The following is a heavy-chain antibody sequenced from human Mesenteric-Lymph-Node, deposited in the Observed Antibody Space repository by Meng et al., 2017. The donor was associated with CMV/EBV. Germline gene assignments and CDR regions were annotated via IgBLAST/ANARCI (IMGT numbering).Heavy chain of an antibody. CDR3: ARNSVVVPAAILYYGMDV. Sequence: ASVKVSCKASGYTFTSYYMHWVRQAPGQGLEWMGIINPSGGSTSYAQKFQGRVTMTRDTSTSTVYMELSSLRSEDTAVYYCARNSVVVPAAILYYGMDVWGQGTTVTVSS. V-gene: IGHV1-46*01. J-gene: IGHJ6*02. CDR1: GYTFTSYY. CDR2: INPSGGST. D-gene: IGHD2-2*02.